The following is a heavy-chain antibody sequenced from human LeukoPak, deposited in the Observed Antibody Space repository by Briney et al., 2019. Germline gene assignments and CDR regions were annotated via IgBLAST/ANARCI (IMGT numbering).Heavy chain of an antibody. V-gene: IGHV1-2*02. CDR2: INPKSGGT. D-gene: IGHD5-12*01. CDR3: ARDSVATIGGQGFDP. Sequence: GASVKVSCKASGYTLTDYYIHWVRQAPGQGLEWMGCINPKSGGTNYIQKSQGRVTMTRDTSISTVYMELSRLRSDDTAVYYCARDSVATIGGQGFDPWGQGTLVTVSS. J-gene: IGHJ5*02. CDR1: GYTLTDYY.